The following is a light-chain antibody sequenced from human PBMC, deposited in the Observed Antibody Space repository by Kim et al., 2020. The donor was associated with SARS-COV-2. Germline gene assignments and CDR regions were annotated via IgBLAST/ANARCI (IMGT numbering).Light chain of an antibody. CDR1: SLRSYY. V-gene: IGLV3-19*01. CDR3: NSRDSTGKRWV. CDR2: GRN. J-gene: IGLJ1*01. Sequence: AVGQTVKITCQGDSLRSYYASWYQHRPGQAPILVIYGRNNRPSGIPDPFSGSSSVNTASLTITGAQAEDEADYYCNSRDSTGKRWVFGTGTKVTVL.